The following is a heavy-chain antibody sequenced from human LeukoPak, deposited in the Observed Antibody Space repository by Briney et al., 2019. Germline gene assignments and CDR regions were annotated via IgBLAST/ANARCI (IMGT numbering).Heavy chain of an antibody. Sequence: GGSLRLSCAASGFSLSRYWMHWVRQAPGTGLVWVSYIDNDGTDTNYADSVRGRFTVSRDNAKNTLYLQMNGLRAEDTAVYYCTRGGFDHNMDVCGKGTTVT. J-gene: IGHJ6*03. D-gene: IGHD3-9*01. CDR3: TRGGFDHNMDV. CDR2: IDNDGTDT. V-gene: IGHV3-74*01. CDR1: GFSLSRYW.